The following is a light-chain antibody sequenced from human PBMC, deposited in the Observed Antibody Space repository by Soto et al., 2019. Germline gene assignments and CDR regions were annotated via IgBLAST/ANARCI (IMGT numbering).Light chain of an antibody. CDR2: DVS. V-gene: IGLV2-11*01. J-gene: IGLJ1*01. CDR3: SSYAGSYPFV. CDR1: SSDVGGYNY. Sequence: QAVVTQPRSVSGSPGQSVTISCTGTSSDVGGYNYVSWYQQHPGIAPKLIIYDVSKRPSGVPDRFSGSKSGNTASLTISGLQAEDEADYYCSSYAGSYPFVFGTGTKLTVL.